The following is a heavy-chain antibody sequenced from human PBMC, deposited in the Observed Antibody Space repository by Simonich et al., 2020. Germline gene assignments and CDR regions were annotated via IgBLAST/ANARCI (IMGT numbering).Heavy chain of an antibody. V-gene: IGHV1-18*01. D-gene: IGHD1-1*01. Sequence: QVQLVQSGAEVQKPGASVKVSCKASGSTFTRYGISWVRQAPGQGLEWMGWISAYNGNTNKAQKLQGRVTITTDTATSTADMELRSRRSDYTAVYYCARSTTGTTAFDIWGQGTMVTVSS. CDR3: ARSTTGTTAFDI. CDR2: ISAYNGNT. J-gene: IGHJ3*02. CDR1: GSTFTRYG.